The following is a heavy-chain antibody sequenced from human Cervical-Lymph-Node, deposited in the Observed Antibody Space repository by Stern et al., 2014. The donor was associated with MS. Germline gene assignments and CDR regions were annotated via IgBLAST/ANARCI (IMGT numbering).Heavy chain of an antibody. CDR2: IHSGTT. J-gene: IGHJ4*02. D-gene: IGHD5-24*01. Sequence: QLQLQESGPGLVKPSQTLSLTCAVTGGSISSAEYYWSWIRQSPGKGLEWIGYIHSGTTYYNPSLKSRVTISVDTSKNQFSLKLRSVTAADTAVYYCSRDADGYSLVFGYWGRGTLVTVSS. V-gene: IGHV4-30-4*01. CDR1: GGSISSAEYY. CDR3: SRDADGYSLVFGY.